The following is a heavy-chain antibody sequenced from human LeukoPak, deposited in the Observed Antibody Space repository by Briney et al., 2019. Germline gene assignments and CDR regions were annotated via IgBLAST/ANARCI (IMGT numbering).Heavy chain of an antibody. CDR2: IYYSGST. CDR3: ARGIRQWRYFDY. CDR1: GGSISSSSYY. Sequence: SETLSLTCTVSGGSISSSSYYWGWIRQPPGKGLEWIGSIYYSGSTYYNPSLKSRVTISVDTSKNQFSLKLSSVTAADTAVYYCARGIRQWRYFDYWGQGTLVTVSS. D-gene: IGHD6-19*01. V-gene: IGHV4-39*07. J-gene: IGHJ4*02.